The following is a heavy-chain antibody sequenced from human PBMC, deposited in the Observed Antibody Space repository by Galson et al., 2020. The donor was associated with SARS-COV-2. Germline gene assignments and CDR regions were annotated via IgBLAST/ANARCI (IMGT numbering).Heavy chain of an antibody. J-gene: IGHJ5*02. V-gene: IGHV1-69*04. Sequence: SVKVSCTASGGTFSSYTISWVRQTPGQGLEWMGRLIPILGIANYAQKFQGRVTITADKSTSTAYMELSSLRSEDTAVYYCAGEVRVTIFGVVTHNWFDPWGEGTLVTVSS. CDR1: GGTFSSYT. CDR3: AGEVRVTIFGVVTHNWFDP. CDR2: LIPILGIA. D-gene: IGHD3-3*01.